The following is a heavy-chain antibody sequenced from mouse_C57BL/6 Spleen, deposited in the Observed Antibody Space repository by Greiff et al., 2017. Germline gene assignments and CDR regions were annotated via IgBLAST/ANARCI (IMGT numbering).Heavy chain of an antibody. V-gene: IGHV1-69*01. J-gene: IGHJ4*01. D-gene: IGHD2-4*01. CDR1: GYTFTSYW. CDR3: ASSGYYDSFYAMDY. CDR2: IDPSDSYT. Sequence: QVQLQQPGAELVMPGASVKLSCKASGYTFTSYWMHWVKQRPGQGLEWIGEIDPSDSYTNYNQKFKGKSTLTVDKASSTAYMQLSSLTSEDSAVYYCASSGYYDSFYAMDYWGQGTSVTVSS.